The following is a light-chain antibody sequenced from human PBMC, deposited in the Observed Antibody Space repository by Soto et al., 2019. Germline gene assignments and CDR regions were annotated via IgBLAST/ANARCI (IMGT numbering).Light chain of an antibody. V-gene: IGKV1-5*03. Sequence: DIQMSQSPSSLSASVGDRFTITWRASQSISSWLAWYRQKPGKAPKLLIYEASSLESGVPSRFSGSGSGTEFTLTISSLQPDDFATYYCQQYTSYPLTFGGGTKVDIK. CDR2: EAS. CDR1: QSISSW. J-gene: IGKJ4*01. CDR3: QQYTSYPLT.